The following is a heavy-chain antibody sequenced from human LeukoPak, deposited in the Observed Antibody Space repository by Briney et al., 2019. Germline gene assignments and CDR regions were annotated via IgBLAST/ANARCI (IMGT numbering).Heavy chain of an antibody. V-gene: IGHV3-9*01. Sequence: GGSLRLSCAASGFTFDDYAMHWVRQAPGKGLEGVSGISWNRGSIDYADSVKGRFTISRDNAKNSLYLQMNSLRAEDTALYYCAKDIAVWGSYASHFDYWGQGTLVTVSS. D-gene: IGHD3-16*01. CDR2: ISWNRGSI. J-gene: IGHJ4*02. CDR1: GFTFDDYA. CDR3: AKDIAVWGSYASHFDY.